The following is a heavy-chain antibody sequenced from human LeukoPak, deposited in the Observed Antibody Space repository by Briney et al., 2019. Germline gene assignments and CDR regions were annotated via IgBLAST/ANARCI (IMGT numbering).Heavy chain of an antibody. CDR1: GFTFSSYS. J-gene: IGHJ4*02. D-gene: IGHD3-22*01. CDR2: ISSSSSTI. V-gene: IGHV3-48*01. Sequence: GGSLRLSCAASGFTFSSYSMNWVRQAPGKGLEWVSYISSSSSTIYYADSVKGRFTISRDNAKNSLYLQMNSLRAEDTAVYYCAREKYDSSGFFDYWGQGTLVTVSS. CDR3: AREKYDSSGFFDY.